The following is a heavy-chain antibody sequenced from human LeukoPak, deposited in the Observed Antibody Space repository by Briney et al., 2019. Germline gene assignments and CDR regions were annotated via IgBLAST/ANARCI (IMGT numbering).Heavy chain of an antibody. CDR1: GYTVTSYG. Sequence: ASVNVSCKASGYTVTSYGISWVRQATGQGLEWVAWISAYNSNKNSAEKFQGRVTMTIDTSTSTAYMELRSLKSDDTAVYYCVRHIKPAGPWDGMDVWGQGTTVIVSS. J-gene: IGHJ6*02. CDR3: VRHIKPAGPWDGMDV. D-gene: IGHD1-26*01. V-gene: IGHV1-18*04. CDR2: ISAYNSNK.